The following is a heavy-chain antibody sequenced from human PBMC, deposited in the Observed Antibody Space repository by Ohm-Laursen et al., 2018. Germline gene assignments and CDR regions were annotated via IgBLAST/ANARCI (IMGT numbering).Heavy chain of an antibody. CDR1: GGSISSYY. J-gene: IGHJ4*02. V-gene: IGHV4-4*07. CDR2: IYTSGST. CDR3: ARSFDTYYFDL. Sequence: GTLSLTCIVSGGSISSYYWSWIRQPAGKGLEWIGRIYTSGSTNYNPSLKSRVTISVDTSKNQFSLKVNSVTAADTAVYYCARSFDTYYFDLWGQGTLVTVSS.